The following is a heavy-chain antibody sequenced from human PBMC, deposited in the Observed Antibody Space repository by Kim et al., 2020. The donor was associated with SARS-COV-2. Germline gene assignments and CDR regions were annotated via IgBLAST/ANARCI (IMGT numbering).Heavy chain of an antibody. D-gene: IGHD4-17*01. CDR2: ISWNSGSI. Sequence: GGSLRLSCAASGFTFDDYAMHWVRQAPGKGLEWVSGISWNSGSIGYADSVKGRFTISRDNAKNSLYLQMNSLRAEDTALYYCAKEGTTVTTGAIGISGQGTTLTASS. CDR3: AKEGTTVTTGAIGI. CDR1: GFTFDDYA. J-gene: IGHJ3*02. V-gene: IGHV3-9*01.